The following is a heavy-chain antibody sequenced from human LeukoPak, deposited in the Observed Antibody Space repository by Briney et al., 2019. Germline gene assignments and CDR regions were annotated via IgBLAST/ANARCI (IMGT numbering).Heavy chain of an antibody. V-gene: IGHV3-23*01. J-gene: IGHJ6*02. D-gene: IGHD3-3*01. CDR1: GFTFSSYA. CDR2: IRGSGVST. CDR3: ANPEWLLPSYYYYGLDV. Sequence: PGGSLRLSCAASGFTFSSYAMSWVRQAPEKGVEWLSSIRGSGVSTYYADSVKGRFTISRDNSKNTLYLQMDSLRVEDTAVYYCANPEWLLPSYYYYGLDVWGQGTTVTVSS.